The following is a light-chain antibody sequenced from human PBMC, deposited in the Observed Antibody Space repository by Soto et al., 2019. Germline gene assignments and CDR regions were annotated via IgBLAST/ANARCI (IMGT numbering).Light chain of an antibody. CDR3: QHYGSSPGLT. CDR2: GAS. J-gene: IGKJ4*01. Sequence: DIVMTQSPATLSVSPWERSTLSCRSSQSVTSSSIAWHQQKPGQAPRLLIYGASSRATGIPDRFSGSGSGTDFTLTISRLESEDSAVYYCQHYGSSPGLTFGGGTKVDIK. V-gene: IGKV3-20*01. CDR1: QSVTSSS.